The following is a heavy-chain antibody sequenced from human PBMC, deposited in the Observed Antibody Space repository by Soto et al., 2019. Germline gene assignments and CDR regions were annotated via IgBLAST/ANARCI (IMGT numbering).Heavy chain of an antibody. CDR1: GGSISSGGYF. V-gene: IGHV4-31*03. CDR3: ARDGITGTTSEFSLDP. D-gene: IGHD1-7*01. Sequence: QVQLQESGPGLVKPSQTLSLTCTVSGGSISSGGYFWSWIRQHPGKGLEWIGYIYYSGSTYYNPSLKSRVTISVDTSKNQFSLKLSSVTAADTAVYYCARDGITGTTSEFSLDPWGQGTLVTVSS. J-gene: IGHJ5*02. CDR2: IYYSGST.